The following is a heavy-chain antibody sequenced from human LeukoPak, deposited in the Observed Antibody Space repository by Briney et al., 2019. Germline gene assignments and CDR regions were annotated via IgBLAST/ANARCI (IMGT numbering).Heavy chain of an antibody. CDR3: AGRFGDDAFDI. D-gene: IGHD3-10*01. CDR2: IYDRGST. CDR1: GDSISSHY. J-gene: IGHJ3*02. Sequence: SETLPLTCSVSGDSISSHYWSWIRQPPGKGLEWIAYIYDRGSTTYNPSLKSRITTSVDTSKNQFSPKLSSVTAADTAVYYCAGRFGDDAFDIWGQGTMVTVSS. V-gene: IGHV4-59*11.